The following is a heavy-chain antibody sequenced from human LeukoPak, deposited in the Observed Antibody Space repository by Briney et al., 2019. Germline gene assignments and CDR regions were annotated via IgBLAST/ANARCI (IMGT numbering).Heavy chain of an antibody. J-gene: IGHJ4*02. Sequence: SETLSLTCTVSGGSISTDYWTWVRQPAAKGLEWIWLIYTSGSTKYNPSLKSRVTISLDTSRNQFSLRLTSVTAADTAVYYCASDFGYWGQGTLVTVSS. CDR1: GGSISTDY. CDR3: ASDFGY. CDR2: IYTSGST. D-gene: IGHD3-10*01. V-gene: IGHV4-4*07.